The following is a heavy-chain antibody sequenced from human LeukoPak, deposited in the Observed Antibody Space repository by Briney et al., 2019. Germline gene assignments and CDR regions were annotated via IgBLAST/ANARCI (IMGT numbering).Heavy chain of an antibody. D-gene: IGHD3-10*01. CDR2: IWYDGSNK. CDR1: GYTFTSYF. CDR3: ARDHYGSGALLAY. Sequence: SCKASGYTFTSYFMHWVRQAPGKGLEWVAVIWYDGSNKYYADSVKGRFTISRDNSKNTLYLQMNSLRAEDTAVYYCARDHYGSGALLAYWGQGTLVTVSS. V-gene: IGHV3-33*01. J-gene: IGHJ4*02.